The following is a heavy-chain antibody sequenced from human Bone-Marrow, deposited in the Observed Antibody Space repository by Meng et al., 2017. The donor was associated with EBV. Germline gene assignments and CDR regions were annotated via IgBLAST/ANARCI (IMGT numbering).Heavy chain of an antibody. CDR3: ARNPRSEYSGYDY. CDR2: ITAYNGLT. Sequence: VALLQSGAEVKMAGASVKIYCKASGYTFTSYGVTWVRQAPGQGLEWMGWITAYNGLTRYEQKFQGRVMLTTDTSTTTAYMELRSLTFDDTAVYYCARNPRSEYSGYDYWGQGTLVTVSS. D-gene: IGHD5-12*01. CDR1: GYTFTSYG. J-gene: IGHJ4*02. V-gene: IGHV1-18*01.